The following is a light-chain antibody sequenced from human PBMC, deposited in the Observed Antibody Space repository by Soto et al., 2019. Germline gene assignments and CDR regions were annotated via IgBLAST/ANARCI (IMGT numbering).Light chain of an antibody. V-gene: IGLV2-23*01. CDR1: SSDIGSYNL. Sequence: QSALTQPASVSGSPGQSITISCTGTSSDIGSYNLVSWYQHHPGNAPKLLIYEGSKRPSGVSNRFSGSKSGNTASLTVSGLQAEDEADYYCCSYAGTTLFGGGTKLTVL. CDR2: EGS. CDR3: CSYAGTTL. J-gene: IGLJ2*01.